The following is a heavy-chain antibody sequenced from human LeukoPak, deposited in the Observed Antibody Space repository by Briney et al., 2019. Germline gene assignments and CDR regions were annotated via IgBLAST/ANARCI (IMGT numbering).Heavy chain of an antibody. V-gene: IGHV3-23*01. CDR2: ISSTGGNT. CDR1: GFTFSNYA. D-gene: IGHD3-22*01. CDR3: ARSRVGYYDSSGYYFPYYYYGMDV. Sequence: GGSLRLSCEASGFTFSNYAMNWVRQAPGKGLEWVSSISSTGGNTYYADSVKGRFTISRHNSKNTLYLQMNSLRAEDTAVYYCARSRVGYYDSSGYYFPYYYYGMDVWGQGTTVTVSS. J-gene: IGHJ6*02.